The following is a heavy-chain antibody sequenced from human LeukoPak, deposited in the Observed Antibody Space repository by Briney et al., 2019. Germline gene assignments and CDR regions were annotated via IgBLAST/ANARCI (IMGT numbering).Heavy chain of an antibody. CDR1: GFTFSSYV. CDR2: ISSNGGST. V-gene: IGHV3-64*04. D-gene: IGHD2-21*02. Sequence: PGGSLRLSCSGSGFTFSSYVMHWVRQAPGKGLEYVSTISSNGGSTYYADSVKGRFTISRDNSKNSLYLQMNSLRAEDTAVYYCARSAYCGGDWPSDYWGQGTLVTVSS. J-gene: IGHJ4*02. CDR3: ARSAYCGGDWPSDY.